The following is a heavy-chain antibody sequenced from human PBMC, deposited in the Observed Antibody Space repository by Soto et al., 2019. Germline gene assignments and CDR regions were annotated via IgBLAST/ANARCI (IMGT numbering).Heavy chain of an antibody. J-gene: IGHJ3*02. V-gene: IGHV3-72*01. D-gene: IGHD6-13*01. CDR1: GFXFSDHX. CDR2: TRDKAHSYTT. CDR3: ARVRSSSWGLDAFDI. Sequence: PGGSLRLSCAASGFXFSDHXXDWVHQAPGXXXXXVGRTRDKAHSYTTEYAASVKGRFTISRDDSKNSLFLQMSSLKTEDTAVYYCARVRSSSWGLDAFDIWGQGTMVTVSS.